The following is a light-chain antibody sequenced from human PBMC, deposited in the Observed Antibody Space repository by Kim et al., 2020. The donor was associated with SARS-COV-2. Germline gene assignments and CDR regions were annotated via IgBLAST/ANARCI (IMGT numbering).Light chain of an antibody. CDR2: GAS. CDR3: QQYGSSPGT. Sequence: SSIYLAWYQQKPGQAPRLLIYGASSRATGIPDRFSGSGSGTDFTLTISRLEPEDFAVYYCQQYGSSPGTFGQGTKVDIK. CDR1: SSIY. V-gene: IGKV3-20*01. J-gene: IGKJ1*01.